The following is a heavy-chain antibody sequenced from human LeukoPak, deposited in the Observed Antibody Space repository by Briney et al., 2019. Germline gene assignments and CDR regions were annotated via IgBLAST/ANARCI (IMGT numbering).Heavy chain of an antibody. J-gene: IGHJ2*01. CDR2: IGTAGDT. CDR1: GFTFSSYD. CDR3: ARSGESGWYPGGWYLDL. V-gene: IGHV3-13*01. D-gene: IGHD6-19*01. Sequence: GGSLRLSCAASGFTFSSYDMHWVRQATGKGLEWVSAIGTAGDTYYPGSVKGRFTISRENAKNSLYLQMNSLRAGDTAVYYCARSGESGWYPGGWYLDLWGRGTLVTVSS.